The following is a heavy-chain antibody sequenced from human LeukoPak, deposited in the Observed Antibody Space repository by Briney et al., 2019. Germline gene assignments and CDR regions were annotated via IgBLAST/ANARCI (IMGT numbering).Heavy chain of an antibody. D-gene: IGHD6-13*01. V-gene: IGHV3-15*01. CDR1: GFTFSNGW. Sequence: GGSLRLSCAACGFTFSNGWMRWLRQAPGKGREGVGRIKSKTDGGTPDYAAAVKGRFTISSDDSKNTLYLQMNSLNTVDTDVYYCTTDSIDGYSSNWFLKDEYFQHWGQGTLVTVSS. CDR3: TTDSIDGYSSNWFLKDEYFQH. J-gene: IGHJ1*01. CDR2: IKSKTDGGTP.